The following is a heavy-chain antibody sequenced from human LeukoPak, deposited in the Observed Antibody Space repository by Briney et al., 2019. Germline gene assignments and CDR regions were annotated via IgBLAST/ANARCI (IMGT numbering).Heavy chain of an antibody. CDR3: ARRPSGSYYWFDP. D-gene: IGHD1-26*01. Sequence: SETLSLTCTVSGGSISSYYWSWIRQPPGKGLEWIGYIYYSGSTNYNPSLKSRVTISVDTSKNQFSQKLSSVTAADTAVYYCARRPSGSYYWFDPWGQGTLVTVSS. J-gene: IGHJ5*02. CDR2: IYYSGST. V-gene: IGHV4-59*08. CDR1: GGSISSYY.